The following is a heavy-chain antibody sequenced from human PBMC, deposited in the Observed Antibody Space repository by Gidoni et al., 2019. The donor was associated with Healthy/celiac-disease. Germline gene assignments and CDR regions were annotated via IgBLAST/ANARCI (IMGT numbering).Heavy chain of an antibody. CDR2: IYYSGST. V-gene: IGHV4-61*01. Sequence: QVQLQESGPGLVTPSETLSLTCTVSGGSVSSGSYYWSWIRQPPGKGLEWIGYIYYSGSTNYNPSLKSRVTISVDTSKNQFSLKLSSVTAADTAVYCCARDGDSGSYSLDYWGQGTLVTVSS. CDR1: GGSVSSGSYY. CDR3: ARDGDSGSYSLDY. D-gene: IGHD1-26*01. J-gene: IGHJ4*02.